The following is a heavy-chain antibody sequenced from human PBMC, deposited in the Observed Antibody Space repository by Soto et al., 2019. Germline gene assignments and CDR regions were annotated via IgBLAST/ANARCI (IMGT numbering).Heavy chain of an antibody. J-gene: IGHJ6*02. Sequence: SVKVSCKASGGTFSSYAISWVRQAPGQGLEWMGGIIPIFGTANYAQKFQGRVTITADKSTSTAYMELSSLRSEDTAVYYCASGRWYCSSTSCAEGYYYYGTDVWG. V-gene: IGHV1-69*06. D-gene: IGHD2-2*01. CDR3: ASGRWYCSSTSCAEGYYYYGTDV. CDR1: GGTFSSYA. CDR2: IIPIFGTA.